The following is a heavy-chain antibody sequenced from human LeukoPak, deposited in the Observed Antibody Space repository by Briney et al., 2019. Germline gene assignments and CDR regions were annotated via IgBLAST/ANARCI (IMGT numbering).Heavy chain of an antibody. CDR3: ANSGLGRSTNPFDY. Sequence: GGSLRLSCAASGFTFSSYGMHWVRQAPGKGLEWVAVISYDGSNKYYADSVKGRFTISRDNSKNTLYLQMNSLRAEDTALYYCANSGLGRSTNPFDYWGQGTLVTVSS. CDR1: GFTFSSYG. D-gene: IGHD6-13*01. V-gene: IGHV3-30*18. CDR2: ISYDGSNK. J-gene: IGHJ4*02.